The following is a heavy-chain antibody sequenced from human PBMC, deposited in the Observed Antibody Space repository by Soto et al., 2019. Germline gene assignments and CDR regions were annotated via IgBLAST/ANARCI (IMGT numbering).Heavy chain of an antibody. CDR2: LIPIFGTA. CDR3: AGLGAAADTADHSRFDP. CDR1: GGTFSSYA. Sequence: QVQLVQSGAEVKTPGSSVKVSCKASGGTFSSYAISWVRQAPGQGLEWMGGLIPIFGTANYAEKSQGRVTITADESTSTASMELSSLRSEDTAVLYCAGLGAAADTADHSRFDPWGQGALVTV. J-gene: IGHJ5*02. V-gene: IGHV1-69*12. D-gene: IGHD6-13*01.